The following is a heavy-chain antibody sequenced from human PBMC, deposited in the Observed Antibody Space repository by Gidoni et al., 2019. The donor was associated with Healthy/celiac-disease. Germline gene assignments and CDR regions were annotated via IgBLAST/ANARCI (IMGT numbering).Heavy chain of an antibody. V-gene: IGHV4-59*01. CDR3: ARATYYYASRVLSGAFDI. CDR1: GGTISSYY. D-gene: IGHD3-22*01. CDR2: IYYSGST. Sequence: QVQLQESGPGLVKPAETLSITCTVSGGTISSYYWSWLRQPPGKGLEWIGYIYYSGSTNYNPSLKRRVTISVDTSKNPFSLKLSSVSAAATAVYYCARATYYYASRVLSGAFDIWGQGTMVTVSS. J-gene: IGHJ3*02.